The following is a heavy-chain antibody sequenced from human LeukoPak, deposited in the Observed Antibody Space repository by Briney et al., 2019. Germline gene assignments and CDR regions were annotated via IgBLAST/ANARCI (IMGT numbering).Heavy chain of an antibody. J-gene: IGHJ4*02. CDR2: IIPIFGTA. CDR1: GGTFSSYA. D-gene: IGHD6-13*01. Sequence: SVKVSCKASGGTFSSYAISWVRQAPGQGLEWMGGIIPIFGTANYAQKFQGRVTITADESTSTAYMELSSLRSEDTAVYYCARLVSSSSWYGEPDYFDYWGQGTLVTVSS. V-gene: IGHV1-69*13. CDR3: ARLVSSSSWYGEPDYFDY.